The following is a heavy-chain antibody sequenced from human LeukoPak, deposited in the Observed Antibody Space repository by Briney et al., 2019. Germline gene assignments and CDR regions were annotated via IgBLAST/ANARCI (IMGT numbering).Heavy chain of an antibody. V-gene: IGHV4-59*01. CDR1: GGSISSYY. D-gene: IGHD3-10*01. CDR2: IYYSGST. CDR3: ARAQIYGSGSYDDN. Sequence: SETLSLTCTVSGGSISSYYWSWIRPPPGKGLEWIGYIYYSGSTNYNPSLKSRVTISVDTSKNQFSLKLSSVTAADTAVYYCARAQIYGSGSYDDNWGQGTLVTVSS. J-gene: IGHJ4*02.